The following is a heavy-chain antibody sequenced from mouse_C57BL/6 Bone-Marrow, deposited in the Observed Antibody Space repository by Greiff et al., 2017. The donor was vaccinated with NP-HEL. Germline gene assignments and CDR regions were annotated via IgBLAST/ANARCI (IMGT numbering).Heavy chain of an antibody. V-gene: IGHV1-81*01. D-gene: IGHD3-2*02. CDR3: AREAGGLYYLDY. J-gene: IGHJ2*01. Sequence: VQLQQSGAELARPGASAKLSCKASGYTFASSGLSWVKQSTGQGLEWIGEIYPRSGNTYYTEKFKGKATLTADKSSSTAYMELRSLTSEDSAVYFCAREAGGLYYLDYWGQGTTLTVSS. CDR1: GYTFASSG. CDR2: IYPRSGNT.